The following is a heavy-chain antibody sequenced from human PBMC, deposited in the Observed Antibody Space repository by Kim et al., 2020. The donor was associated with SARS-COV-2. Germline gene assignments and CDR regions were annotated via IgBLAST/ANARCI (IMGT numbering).Heavy chain of an antibody. V-gene: IGHV1-24*01. D-gene: IGHD3-10*01. J-gene: IGHJ6*02. CDR3: ATFGLLWFGDYYYYGMDV. CDR2: FDPEDGET. Sequence: ASVKVSCKVSGYTLTELSMHWVRQAPGKGLEWMGGFDPEDGETIYAQKFQGRVTMTEDTSTDTAYMELSSLRSEDTAVYYCATFGLLWFGDYYYYGMDVWGQGTTGTVSS. CDR1: GYTLTELS.